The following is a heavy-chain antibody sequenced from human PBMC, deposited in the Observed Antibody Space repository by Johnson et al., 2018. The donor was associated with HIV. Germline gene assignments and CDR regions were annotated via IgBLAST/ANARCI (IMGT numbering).Heavy chain of an antibody. CDR2: IKSKTDGGTT. Sequence: VQLVESGGGLVQPGGSLRLSCAASGFTFSNAWMSWVRQAPGKGLEWVGRIKSKTDGGTTDYAAPVKGRFTISRDDSKNTLYLQMKSLKTEDTAVYYCTTEPTGFGSSGDYTVDAFDIWGQGTMVTVSS. V-gene: IGHV3-15*01. CDR1: GFTFSNAW. J-gene: IGHJ3*02. CDR3: TTEPTGFGSSGDYTVDAFDI. D-gene: IGHD3-22*01.